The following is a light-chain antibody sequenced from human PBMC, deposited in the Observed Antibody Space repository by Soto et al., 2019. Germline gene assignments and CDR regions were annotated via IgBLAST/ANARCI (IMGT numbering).Light chain of an antibody. V-gene: IGKV1-17*01. CDR3: LQHNSYPLT. CDR1: QGFRSD. J-gene: IGKJ4*01. Sequence: DIQMTQSPSSQSASVGDRVNITCRASQGFRSDLGWYQQKPGKAPKRLIYAASSLQSGVPSRFSGSGSGTEFTLTISSLQPEDFATYYCLQHNSYPLTFGGGTKVEIK. CDR2: AAS.